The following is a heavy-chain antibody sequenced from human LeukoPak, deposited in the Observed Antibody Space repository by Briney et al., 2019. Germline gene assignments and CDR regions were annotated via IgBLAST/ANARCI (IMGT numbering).Heavy chain of an antibody. D-gene: IGHD5-24*01. V-gene: IGHV4-39*01. Sequence: SETLSLTCTVSGGSISSSNYYWDWIRQPPGKGLEWVGNIYYRGNTFYNPSLRSRATISVDTSKNQFSLKLSSVTAADTAVYYCARQDGRGRPNAFDYWGQRILVTVSS. J-gene: IGHJ4*02. CDR3: ARQDGRGRPNAFDY. CDR1: GGSISSSNYY. CDR2: IYYRGNT.